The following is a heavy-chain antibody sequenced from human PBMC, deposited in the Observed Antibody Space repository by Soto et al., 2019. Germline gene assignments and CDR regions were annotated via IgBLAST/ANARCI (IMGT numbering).Heavy chain of an antibody. CDR2: IFFSGNT. J-gene: IGHJ4*02. CDR1: GDFSSAYY. V-gene: IGHV4-59*12. D-gene: IGHD3-16*01. Sequence: HVQLQESGPGLVKPSETLSLTCTVSGDFSSAYYWSWIRQSPGTGLEWLGYIFFSGNTKYNPSLKGRLTLSSDTSKKQFSLKVTSGTTADTAVYYCAGDGGGYRFDYWGQGTLVTVSS. CDR3: AGDGGGYRFDY.